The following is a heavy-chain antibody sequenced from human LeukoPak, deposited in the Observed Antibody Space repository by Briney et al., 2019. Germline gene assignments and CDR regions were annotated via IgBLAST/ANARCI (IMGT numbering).Heavy chain of an antibody. CDR3: ARDAVDSSGYYLYGMDV. J-gene: IGHJ6*02. V-gene: IGHV4-31*03. CDR1: GGSISSGGYY. Sequence: PSQTLSLTCTVSGGSISSGGYYWSWIRQHPGKGLEWIGYIYYSGSTYYNPSLKSRVTISVDTSKNQFSLKLSSVTAADTAVYYCARDAVDSSGYYLYGMDVWGQGTTVTVSS. CDR2: IYYSGST. D-gene: IGHD3-22*01.